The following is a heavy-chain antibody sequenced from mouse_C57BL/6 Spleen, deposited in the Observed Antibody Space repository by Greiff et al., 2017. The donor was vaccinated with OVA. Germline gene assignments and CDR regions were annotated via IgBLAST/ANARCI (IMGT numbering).Heavy chain of an antibody. J-gene: IGHJ2*01. V-gene: IGHV1-22*01. D-gene: IGHD4-1*01. CDR2: INPNNGGT. Sequence: VQLQQSGPELVKPGASVKMSCKASGYTFTDYNMHWVKQSHGKSLEWIGYINPNNGGTSYNQKFKGKATLTVNKSSSTAYMERRSLTSEDSAVYYCARVGGTMDFDYWGQGTTLTVSS. CDR1: GYTFTDYN. CDR3: ARVGGTMDFDY.